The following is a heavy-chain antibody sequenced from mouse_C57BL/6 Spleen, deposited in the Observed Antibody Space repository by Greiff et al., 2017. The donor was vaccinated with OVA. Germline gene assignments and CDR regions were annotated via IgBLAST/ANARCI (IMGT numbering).Heavy chain of an antibody. CDR3: ARGEGNYYWYFDV. CDR2: IHPNSGST. CDR1: GYTFTSYW. Sequence: QVQLQQPGAELVKPGASVKLSCKASGYTFTSYWMHWVKQRPGQGLEWIGMIHPNSGSTNYNEKFKSKATLTVDKSSSTAYMQRSSLTSEDSAVYYCARGEGNYYWYFDVWGTGTTVTVSS. D-gene: IGHD2-1*01. V-gene: IGHV1-64*01. J-gene: IGHJ1*03.